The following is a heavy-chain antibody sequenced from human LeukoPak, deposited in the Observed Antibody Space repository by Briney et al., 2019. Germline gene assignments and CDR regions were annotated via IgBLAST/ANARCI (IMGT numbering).Heavy chain of an antibody. Sequence: KPGGPLRLSCVDSGFTFSSYAMNWVRQAPGKGLEWVSSISSGSSYIHYADSVKGRFTISRDNAKNSLYLQMNSLRGEDTAVYYCARDRDSGEGRTFDYWGQGALVTVSS. V-gene: IGHV3-21*01. CDR1: GFTFSSYA. CDR2: ISSGSSYI. CDR3: ARDRDSGEGRTFDY. D-gene: IGHD5-24*01. J-gene: IGHJ4*02.